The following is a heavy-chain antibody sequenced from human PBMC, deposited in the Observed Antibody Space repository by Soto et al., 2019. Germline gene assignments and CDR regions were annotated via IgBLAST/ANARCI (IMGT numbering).Heavy chain of an antibody. CDR1: GFNFNSYT. J-gene: IGHJ6*02. V-gene: IGHV3-21*01. Sequence: KPGGSLRLSCAAAGFNFNSYTINWVRQAPGKRLEWLSSISSSGYIFSTGSVRGRFTISRDNAKNSVYLQMNSLRAEDTAVYYCARDPIQLWLRRSYGMDVWGQATTVTVSS. CDR2: ISSSGYI. D-gene: IGHD5-18*01. CDR3: ARDPIQLWLRRSYGMDV.